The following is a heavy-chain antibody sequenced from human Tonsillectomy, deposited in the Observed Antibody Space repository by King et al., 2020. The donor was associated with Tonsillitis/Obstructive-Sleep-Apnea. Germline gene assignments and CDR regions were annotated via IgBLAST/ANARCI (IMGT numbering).Heavy chain of an antibody. Sequence: VQLVGSGGGLVQPGGSLRLSCAASRFTFSDYWMSWVRQAPGKGPEWVANIKQDGSDKYYVDSVRGRFTISRDNAKNSLYLQRNSLRVEDTAVYYCARDGGVGEGDVWGKGTTVTVSS. J-gene: IGHJ6*04. CDR3: ARDGGVGEGDV. CDR1: RFTFSDYW. V-gene: IGHV3-7*01. CDR2: IKQDGSDK. D-gene: IGHD3-16*01.